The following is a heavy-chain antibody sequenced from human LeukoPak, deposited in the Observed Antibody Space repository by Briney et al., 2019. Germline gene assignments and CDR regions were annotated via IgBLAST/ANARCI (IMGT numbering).Heavy chain of an antibody. CDR2: IYSGGST. D-gene: IGHD3-3*01. J-gene: IGHJ6*03. Sequence: QPGGSMRLSCAASGFTVSSNYMSWVRQGPGKGLQWVSSIYSGGSTYYADSVKGRFTISRDNSKNTLYLQMSSLRLEDTAVYYCARPAFRSGYQTTSWYMEVWGKGSTVTVSS. CDR1: GFTVSSNY. V-gene: IGHV3-66*02. CDR3: ARPAFRSGYQTTSWYMEV.